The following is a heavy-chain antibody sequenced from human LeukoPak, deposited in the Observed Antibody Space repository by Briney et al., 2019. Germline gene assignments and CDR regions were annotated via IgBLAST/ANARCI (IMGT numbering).Heavy chain of an antibody. V-gene: IGHV4-4*02. CDR3: ARGSSLRDADAFDI. CDR2: INHSGST. J-gene: IGHJ3*02. CDR1: GGSISSSDW. D-gene: IGHD6-6*01. Sequence: PSETLSLTCAVSGGSISSSDWWSWVRQPPGKGLEWIGEINHSGSTNYNPSLKSRVTISVDTSKNQFSLKLSSVTAADTAVYYCARGSSLRDADAFDIWGQGTMVTVSS.